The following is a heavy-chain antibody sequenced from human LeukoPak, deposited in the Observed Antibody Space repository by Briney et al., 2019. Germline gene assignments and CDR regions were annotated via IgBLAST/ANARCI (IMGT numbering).Heavy chain of an antibody. CDR1: AFTFSSYA. D-gene: IGHD3-10*01. Sequence: GRSRRLSCATSAFTFSSYAMSWVRQAQGKGLEWVSAISGSGGSTYYAASVKGRFTISRDNSKNTLYLQMNSLRAEDTAVYSCAKHPVRLWFGEMFDYWGQGTLVTVSS. CDR2: ISGSGGST. V-gene: IGHV3-23*01. CDR3: AKHPVRLWFGEMFDY. J-gene: IGHJ4*02.